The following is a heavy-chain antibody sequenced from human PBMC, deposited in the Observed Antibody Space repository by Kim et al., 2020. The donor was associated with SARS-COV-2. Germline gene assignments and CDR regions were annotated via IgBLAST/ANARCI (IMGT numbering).Heavy chain of an antibody. Sequence: SETLSLTCTVSGGSISSYYWSWIRQPPGKGLEWIGYIYYSGSTNYNPSLKSRVTISVDTSKNQFSLKLSSVTAADTAVYYCARDPGVKTAMALGMDVWGQGTTVTVSS. CDR1: GGSISSYY. J-gene: IGHJ6*02. CDR2: IYYSGST. CDR3: ARDPGVKTAMALGMDV. V-gene: IGHV4-59*13. D-gene: IGHD5-18*01.